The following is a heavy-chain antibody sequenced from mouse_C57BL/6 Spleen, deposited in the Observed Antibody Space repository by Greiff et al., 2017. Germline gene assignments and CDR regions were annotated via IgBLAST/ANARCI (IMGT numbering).Heavy chain of an antibody. CDR2: IHPNSGST. J-gene: IGHJ2*01. CDR1: GYTFTTYW. D-gene: IGHD4-1*01. CDR3: ARSGNWCFAY. Sequence: QVQLQQPGAELVKPGASVTLSCKASGYTFTTYWMHWVKQRPGQGLEWIGMIHPNSGSTNYNEKFKSKATLTVDKSSSTAYMQLSSLTSEDSAVYDCARSGNWCFAYWGQGTTLTVSS. V-gene: IGHV1-64*01.